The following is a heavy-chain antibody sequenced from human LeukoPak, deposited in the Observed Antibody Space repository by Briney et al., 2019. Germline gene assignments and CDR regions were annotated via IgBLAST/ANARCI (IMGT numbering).Heavy chain of an antibody. J-gene: IGHJ6*02. CDR3: ACLIVVVPAAKIYGMDV. CDR2: IYYSGST. CDR1: GGSISSGGYY. V-gene: IGHV4-31*03. Sequence: SETLSLTCTVSGGSISSGGYYWSWIRQHPGKGLEWIGYIYYSGSTYYNPSLKSRVTISVDTSKNQSSLKLSSVTAADTAVYYCACLIVVVPAAKIYGMDVWGQGTTVTVSS. D-gene: IGHD2-2*01.